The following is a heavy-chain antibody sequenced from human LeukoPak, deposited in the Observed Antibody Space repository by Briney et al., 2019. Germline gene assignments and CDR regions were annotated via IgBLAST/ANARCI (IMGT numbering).Heavy chain of an antibody. CDR2: INPNSGGT. V-gene: IGHV1-2*02. D-gene: IGHD3-10*01. Sequence: PVASVKVSCKASGYTFTGYYMHWVRQAPGQGLEWMGWINPNSGGTNYAQKFQGRVTMTTDTSTSTAYMELRSLRSDDTAVYYCARCVFPDESGSYNYCVSNWFDPWGQGTLVTVSP. CDR1: GYTFTGYY. CDR3: ARCVFPDESGSYNYCVSNWFDP. J-gene: IGHJ5*02.